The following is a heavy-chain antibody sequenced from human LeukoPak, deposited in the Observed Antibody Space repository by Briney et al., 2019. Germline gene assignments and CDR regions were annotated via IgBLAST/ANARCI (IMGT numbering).Heavy chain of an antibody. CDR3: ARELDCTNGVCYEFDY. D-gene: IGHD2-8*01. Sequence: PGGSLRLSCAASGFTFSSYTMNWVRQAPGKGLEWLSYIGTSYSSMSHADSVKGRFTISRDNAKNSLYLQMNSLRAEDTAVYYCARELDCTNGVCYEFDYWGQGTLVTVSS. V-gene: IGHV3-48*04. J-gene: IGHJ4*02. CDR2: IGTSYSSM. CDR1: GFTFSSYT.